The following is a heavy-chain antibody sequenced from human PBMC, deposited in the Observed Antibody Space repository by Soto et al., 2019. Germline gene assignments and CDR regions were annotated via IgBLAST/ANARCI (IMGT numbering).Heavy chain of an antibody. D-gene: IGHD1-20*01. CDR3: ASSQKGYNWNYFDH. CDR1: GGSISGSYYY. V-gene: IGHV4-39*01. Sequence: PSETLSLTCAVSGGSISGSYYYWGWLRQSPGRGPEWIGSVFYTGFTSYNPSLESRVSVSVDTSKNQFSLKVSAVTAAYTAVYYCASSQKGYNWNYFDHWGQGALVTVSS. CDR2: VFYTGFT. J-gene: IGHJ4*02.